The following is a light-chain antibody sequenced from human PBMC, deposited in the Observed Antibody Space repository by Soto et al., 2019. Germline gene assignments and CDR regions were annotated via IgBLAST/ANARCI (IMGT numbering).Light chain of an antibody. CDR3: SSYAGSNILV. J-gene: IGLJ2*01. Sequence: QSALTQPPSASGSPGQSITISCTGTSSDVGGYNYVSWYQQHPGSAPKLIIHEVNKRPSGVPDRFSGSKSGNTASLTVTGLQAEDDADYYCSSYAGSNILVFGEGTKVTV. V-gene: IGLV2-8*01. CDR2: EVN. CDR1: SSDVGGYNY.